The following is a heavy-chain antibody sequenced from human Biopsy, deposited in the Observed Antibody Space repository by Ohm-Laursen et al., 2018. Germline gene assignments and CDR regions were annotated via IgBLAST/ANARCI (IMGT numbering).Heavy chain of an antibody. CDR2: IYYSGST. D-gene: IGHD2/OR15-2a*01. CDR3: ARATNSTGWPYYYFYGMDV. J-gene: IGHJ6*02. V-gene: IGHV4-59*01. CDR1: GGSISSDH. Sequence: SETLSLTCTVSGGSISSDHWSWIRQPPGKGLEWIGYIYYSGSTNYNPSLKSRVTISVDTSKNQFSLRLNSVTAADTAVYYCARATNSTGWPYYYFYGMDVWGQGTTVTVSS.